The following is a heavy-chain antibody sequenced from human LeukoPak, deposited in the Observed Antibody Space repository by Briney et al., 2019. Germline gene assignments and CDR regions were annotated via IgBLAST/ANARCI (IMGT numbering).Heavy chain of an antibody. CDR3: AKDDAWLRFGE. Sequence: PGGSLRLSCAASGFTFSSYGMSWVRQAPGKGLKWVSDISASGGSTYYADSVKGRFTISRDNSKNTLYLEVISLTAEDTAVYYCAKDDAWLRFGEWSQGTLVTVSS. J-gene: IGHJ4*02. CDR2: ISASGGST. D-gene: IGHD3-10*01. V-gene: IGHV3-23*01. CDR1: GFTFSSYG.